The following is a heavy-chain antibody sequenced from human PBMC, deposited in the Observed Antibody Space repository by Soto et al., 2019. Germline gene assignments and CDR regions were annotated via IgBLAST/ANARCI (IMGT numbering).Heavy chain of an antibody. CDR2: ISYDGSDK. CDR1: GFTFSNYG. V-gene: IGHV3-30*03. J-gene: IGHJ5*02. D-gene: IGHD5-12*01. Sequence: GGSLRLSCAASGFTFSNYGMHWVRQAPGKGLEWVAFISYDGSDKYYPDSVKGRFTISRDNSKNQFSLKLSSVTAADTAVYYCARGRFRSVVATMGHNWFDPWGQGTLVTVSS. CDR3: ARGRFRSVVATMGHNWFDP.